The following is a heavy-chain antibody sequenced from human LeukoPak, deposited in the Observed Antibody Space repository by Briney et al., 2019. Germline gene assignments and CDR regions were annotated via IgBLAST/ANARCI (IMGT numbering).Heavy chain of an antibody. J-gene: IGHJ4*02. Sequence: GGSLRLSCAASGFTFSSYAMSWVRQAPGKGLEWVSAISGSGGSTYYADSVKGRFTISRDNSKNTLYLQMNSLRAVDTAVYYCAKDRHSSGYYYYWGQGTLVTVSS. CDR1: GFTFSSYA. V-gene: IGHV3-23*01. D-gene: IGHD3-22*01. CDR3: AKDRHSSGYYYY. CDR2: ISGSGGST.